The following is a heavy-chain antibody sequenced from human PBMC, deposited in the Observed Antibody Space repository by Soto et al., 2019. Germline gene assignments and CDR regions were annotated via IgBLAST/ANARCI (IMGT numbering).Heavy chain of an antibody. Sequence: QVQLVESGGGVVQPGRSLRLSCAASGFTFSYHGMHWVRQAPGKGLEWLTVVSSDGSITYDADSVRGRFAISRDNSKNTLYLHMNSLRTEDTAVYYCAKESDYYSNSKWSFDSWGQGILVTVSS. CDR3: AKESDYYSNSKWSFDS. V-gene: IGHV3-30*18. CDR1: GFTFSYHG. D-gene: IGHD2-21*01. CDR2: VSSDGSIT. J-gene: IGHJ4*02.